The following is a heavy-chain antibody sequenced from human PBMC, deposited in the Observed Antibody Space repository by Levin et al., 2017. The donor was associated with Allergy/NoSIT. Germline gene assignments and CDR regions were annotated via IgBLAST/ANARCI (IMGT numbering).Heavy chain of an antibody. D-gene: IGHD6-19*01. J-gene: IGHJ6*03. Sequence: GGSLRLSCKASGGTFSSYAISWVRQAPGQGLEWMGGIIPIFGTANYAQKFQGRVTITADESTSTAYMELSSLRSEDTAVYYCARDRGWLEGMVGYYYYMDVWGKGTTVTVSS. CDR3: ARDRGWLEGMVGYYYYMDV. CDR2: IIPIFGTA. CDR1: GGTFSSYA. V-gene: IGHV1-69*01.